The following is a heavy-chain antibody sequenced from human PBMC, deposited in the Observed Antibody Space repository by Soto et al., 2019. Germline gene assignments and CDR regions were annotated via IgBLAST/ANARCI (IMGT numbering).Heavy chain of an antibody. CDR2: VRFTGSI. V-gene: IGHV4-31*03. J-gene: IGHJ3*02. CDR3: ARGLLMYSSGGDAFDI. Sequence: SETLSLTCTVSGGSISSGGDYWSWIRQHPGQGRAWLWFVRFTGSIYDNPYINSRVSISVDTYKDQFSRKLSSVTAAGPAVYYCARGLLMYSSGGDAFDIWGQGTMVTVSS. CDR1: GGSISSGGDY. D-gene: IGHD6-19*01.